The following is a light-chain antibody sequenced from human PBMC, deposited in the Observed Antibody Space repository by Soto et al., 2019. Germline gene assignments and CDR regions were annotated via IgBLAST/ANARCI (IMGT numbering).Light chain of an antibody. J-gene: IGLJ1*01. CDR2: EVT. Sequence: QSVLTQPASVSGSLGQSITISCTGTISDLAGYNYVSWYQQHPGKAPRLVIYEVTNRPSGVSNRFSASKSGNTASLTISGLQADDEADYYCNSFTDSSLYVFGTATKV. CDR3: NSFTDSSLYV. V-gene: IGLV2-14*01. CDR1: ISDLAGYNY.